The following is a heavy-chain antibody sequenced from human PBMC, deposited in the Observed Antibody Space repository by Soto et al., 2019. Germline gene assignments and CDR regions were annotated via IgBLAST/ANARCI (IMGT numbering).Heavy chain of an antibody. J-gene: IGHJ4*02. D-gene: IGHD2-2*02. V-gene: IGHV3-23*01. CDR1: GFTFSNYA. Sequence: PGGSLRLSCAASGFTFSNYAMSWVRQAPGKGLEWVSTISSSGGSTYYADSVKGRFTISRDNSKNTLFLQMNSLRAEDTAVYYCAKSGQRDCSSTSCYTLDYWGQGTPVTVSS. CDR3: AKSGQRDCSSTSCYTLDY. CDR2: ISSSGGST.